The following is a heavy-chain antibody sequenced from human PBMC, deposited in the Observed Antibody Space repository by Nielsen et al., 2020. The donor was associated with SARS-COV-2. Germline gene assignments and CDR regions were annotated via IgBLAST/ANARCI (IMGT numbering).Heavy chain of an antibody. J-gene: IGHJ4*02. Sequence: SETLSLTCTVSGGSISSYYWSWIRQPPGKGLEWIGYIYYSGSTNYNPSLKSRVTISIDTSKNHFSLKVGFLTAADTAVYFCARHVGSYTYGPLDSWGQGILVTVSS. CDR1: GGSISSYY. CDR2: IYYSGST. D-gene: IGHD5-18*01. V-gene: IGHV4-59*08. CDR3: ARHVGSYTYGPLDS.